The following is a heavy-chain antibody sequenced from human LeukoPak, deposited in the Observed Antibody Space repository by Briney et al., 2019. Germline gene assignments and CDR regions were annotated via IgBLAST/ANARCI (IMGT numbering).Heavy chain of an antibody. CDR3: ASIPGYSSSFDA. J-gene: IGHJ4*02. CDR1: GFTVSSNY. Sequence: GGSLRLSCAASGFTVSSNYMSWVRQAPGKGLEWVSVIYSGGGTYYADSVKGRFTISRDNAKNSLYLQVNSLRAEDTAVYYCASIPGYSSSFDAWGQGTLVTVSS. D-gene: IGHD6-13*01. V-gene: IGHV3-66*01. CDR2: IYSGGGT.